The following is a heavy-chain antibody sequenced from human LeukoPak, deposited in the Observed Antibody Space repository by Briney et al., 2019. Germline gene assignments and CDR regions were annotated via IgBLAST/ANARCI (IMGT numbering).Heavy chain of an antibody. V-gene: IGHV4-59*01. CDR3: ARDGGSGWYPVYFDY. CDR2: IYYSGST. Sequence: SETLSLTCTVSGGSISSYYWSWIRQPPGKGLEWIGYIYYSGSTNYNPSLKSRVTIPVDTSKNQFSLKLSSVTAADTAVYYCARDGGSGWYPVYFDYWGQGTLVTVSS. D-gene: IGHD6-19*01. CDR1: GGSISSYY. J-gene: IGHJ4*02.